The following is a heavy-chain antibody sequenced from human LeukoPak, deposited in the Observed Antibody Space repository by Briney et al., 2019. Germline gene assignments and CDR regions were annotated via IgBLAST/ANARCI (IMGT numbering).Heavy chain of an antibody. D-gene: IGHD3-16*01. Sequence: SETLSLTCAVYGGSFSGYYWSWICQSPGKGLEWIGEVDHSGRTNYNPSLKSRLTMSVDTSKNQFSLKLTSVIAADTAVYFCARVPPPGATAYGAVDYWGQGTLVTVSS. V-gene: IGHV4-34*01. CDR3: ARVPPPGATAYGAVDY. CDR2: VDHSGRT. J-gene: IGHJ4*02. CDR1: GGSFSGYY.